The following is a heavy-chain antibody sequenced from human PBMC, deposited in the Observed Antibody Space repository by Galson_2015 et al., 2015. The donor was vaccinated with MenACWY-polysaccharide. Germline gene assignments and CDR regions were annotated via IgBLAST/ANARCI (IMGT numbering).Heavy chain of an antibody. J-gene: IGHJ6*02. V-gene: IGHV3-48*01. CDR1: GFTFSDYT. CDR3: VRARYLDV. D-gene: IGHD1-14*01. CDR2: ISSGSRII. Sequence: SLRLSCAASGFTFSDYTLNWVRQAPGKGLEWLSHISSGSRIIYYADSVRGRFTISRDNAKNSLYLQMNSLRAEDTAVYYCVRARYLDVCGQATTLTVSS.